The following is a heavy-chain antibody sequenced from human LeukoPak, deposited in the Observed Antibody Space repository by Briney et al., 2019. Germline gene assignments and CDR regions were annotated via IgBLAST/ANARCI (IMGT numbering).Heavy chain of an antibody. D-gene: IGHD6-13*01. V-gene: IGHV3-30-3*01. CDR1: GFTFSSYA. Sequence: GGSLRLSCAASGFTFSSYAMHWVRQAPGKGLEWVAVISYDGSNKYYADSVKGRFTISRDNSKNTLYLQMNSLRAEDTALYYCAKNIAAPTTPFDYWGQGTLVTVSS. CDR2: ISYDGSNK. CDR3: AKNIAAPTTPFDY. J-gene: IGHJ4*02.